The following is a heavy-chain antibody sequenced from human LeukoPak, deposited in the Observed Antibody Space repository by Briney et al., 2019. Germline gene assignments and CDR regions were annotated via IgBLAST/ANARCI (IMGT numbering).Heavy chain of an antibody. D-gene: IGHD3-22*01. J-gene: IGHJ5*02. CDR1: GGSFSGYY. Sequence: SETLSLTCAVYGGSFSGYYWSWIRQPPGKGLEWIGYIYYSGSTNYNPSLKSRVTISVDTSKNQFSLKMSSVTAADTAVYYCARVTYYYDGSNFDPWGQGTLVTVSS. V-gene: IGHV4-59*01. CDR2: IYYSGST. CDR3: ARVTYYYDGSNFDP.